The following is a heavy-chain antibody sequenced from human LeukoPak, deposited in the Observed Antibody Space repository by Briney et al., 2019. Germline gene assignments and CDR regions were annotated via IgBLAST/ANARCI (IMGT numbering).Heavy chain of an antibody. J-gene: IGHJ3*02. Sequence: GGSLRLSCAASGFTFSSYAMTWVRQAPGKGLEWVSAISSGGDSTYYADSVKGRFTISRDKSKNTVYLQMNSLRAEDTAVYYCAKDKWRGNNSSDMWGQGTMVTVSS. CDR2: ISSGGDST. CDR1: GFTFSSYA. V-gene: IGHV3-23*01. CDR3: AKDKWRGNNSSDM. D-gene: IGHD5-24*01.